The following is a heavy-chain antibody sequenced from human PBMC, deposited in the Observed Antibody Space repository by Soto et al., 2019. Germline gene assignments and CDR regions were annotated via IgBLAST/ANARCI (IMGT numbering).Heavy chain of an antibody. J-gene: IGHJ6*02. CDR1: GFTVSSFG. Sequence: PGGSLRLSCSGSGFTVSSFGMHWVRQAPGKGLEHVSTLSSNGIGTYYADSVKGRFTFSRDTSKNTLYLQMSSLGTEDTAVYYCVKDMGQAAVGIRYPYGLDVWGLGTTVTVSS. CDR3: VKDMGQAAVGIRYPYGLDV. D-gene: IGHD6-13*01. V-gene: IGHV3-64D*06. CDR2: LSSNGIGT.